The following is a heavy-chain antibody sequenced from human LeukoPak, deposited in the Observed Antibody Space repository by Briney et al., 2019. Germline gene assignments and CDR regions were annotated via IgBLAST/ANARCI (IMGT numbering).Heavy chain of an antibody. V-gene: IGHV3-23*01. Sequence: GGSLRLSCAVSGFAFGSEAMSWVRQSPARGLEWVASISPGGGTTYYADYVKGRFTISRDNSNNTLYVQMNSLRAEDTAVYYCAAYGDYVDYWGQGTLVTVSS. D-gene: IGHD4-17*01. CDR1: GFAFGSEA. CDR2: ISPGGGTT. J-gene: IGHJ4*02. CDR3: AAYGDYVDY.